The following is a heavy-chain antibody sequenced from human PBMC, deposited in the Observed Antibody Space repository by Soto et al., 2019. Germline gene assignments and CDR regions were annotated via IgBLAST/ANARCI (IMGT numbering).Heavy chain of an antibody. V-gene: IGHV3-23*01. Sequence: TFSSYAMSWVRQAPGKGLEWVSAISGSGGSTYYADSVKGRFTISRDNSKNTLYLQMNSLRAEDTAVYYCAKDQDSSGSFDYWGQGTLVTVSS. CDR3: AKDQDSSGSFDY. CDR2: ISGSGGST. J-gene: IGHJ4*02. D-gene: IGHD3-22*01. CDR1: TFSSYA.